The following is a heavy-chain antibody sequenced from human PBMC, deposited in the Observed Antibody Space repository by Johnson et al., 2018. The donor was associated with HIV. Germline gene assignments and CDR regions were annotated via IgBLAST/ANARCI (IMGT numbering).Heavy chain of an antibody. CDR3: AKETRDSRSAFDI. CDR2: IQYDGSNK. D-gene: IGHD3-22*01. V-gene: IGHV3-30*02. CDR1: GFIFSSSG. Sequence: QVQVVESGGGVVQPGGSLRLSCVASGFIFSSSGMHWVRQAPGKGLEWVAFIQYDGSNKYYADSVKGRFTISRDNSKKTVYLQMNSLRGEDTAVYYCAKETRDSRSAFDIWGQGTLVTGSS. J-gene: IGHJ3*02.